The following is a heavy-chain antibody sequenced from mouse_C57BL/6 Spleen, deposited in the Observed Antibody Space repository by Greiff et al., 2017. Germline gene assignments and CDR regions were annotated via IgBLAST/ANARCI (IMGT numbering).Heavy chain of an antibody. J-gene: IGHJ3*01. CDR3: ARSGPIYDGYYDWFAY. Sequence: QVQLQQPGAELVKPGASVKMSCKASGYTFTSYWITWVKQRPGQGLEWIGDIYPGSGSTNYNEKFKSKATLTVDTSSSTAYMQLSSLTSEDSAVYYCARSGPIYDGYYDWFAYWGQGTLVTVSA. CDR2: IYPGSGST. D-gene: IGHD2-3*01. CDR1: GYTFTSYW. V-gene: IGHV1-55*01.